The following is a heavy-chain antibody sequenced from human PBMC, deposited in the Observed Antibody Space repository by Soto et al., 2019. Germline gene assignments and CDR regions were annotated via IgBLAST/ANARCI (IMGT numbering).Heavy chain of an antibody. V-gene: IGHV4-59*01. CDR1: GGSISSYY. CDR2: IYYSGST. D-gene: IGHD3-3*02. Sequence: SETLSLTCTVSGGSISSYYWSWFRQPPGKGLEWIGYIYYSGSTNYNPSLKSRVTISVDTSKNQFSLKLSSVTAADTAVYYCASPKIAFYNWFDPWGQGTLVTVSS. J-gene: IGHJ5*02. CDR3: ASPKIAFYNWFDP.